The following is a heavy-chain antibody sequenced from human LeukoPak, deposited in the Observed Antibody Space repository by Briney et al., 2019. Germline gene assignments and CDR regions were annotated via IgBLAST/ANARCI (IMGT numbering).Heavy chain of an antibody. D-gene: IGHD2-2*01. CDR3: TTVYCSSTSCYGYSDYYYYGMDV. Sequence: GGSLRLSCAASGFTFSNAWMSWVRQAPGKGLEWVGRTKSKTDGGTTDYAAPVKGRFTISRDDSKNTLYLQMNSLKTEDTAVYYCTTVYCSSTSCYGYSDYYYYGMDVWGQGTTVTVSS. V-gene: IGHV3-15*01. CDR2: TKSKTDGGTT. CDR1: GFTFSNAW. J-gene: IGHJ6*02.